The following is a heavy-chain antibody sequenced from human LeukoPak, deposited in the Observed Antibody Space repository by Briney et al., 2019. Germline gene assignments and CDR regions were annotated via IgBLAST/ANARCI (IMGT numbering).Heavy chain of an antibody. CDR3: TSTADYYYGMDV. Sequence: PGGSLRLSCAASGFTFSSYGMHWVRQAPGKGLEWVGFIRSKAYGGTTEYAASVKGRFTISRDDSKSIAYLQMNSLKTEDTAVYYCTSTADYYYGMDVWGQGTTVTVSS. CDR1: GFTFSSYG. D-gene: IGHD4-17*01. J-gene: IGHJ6*02. CDR2: IRSKAYGGTT. V-gene: IGHV3-49*04.